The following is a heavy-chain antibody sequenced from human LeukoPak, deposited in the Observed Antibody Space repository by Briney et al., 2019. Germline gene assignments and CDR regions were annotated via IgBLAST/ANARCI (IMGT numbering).Heavy chain of an antibody. CDR3: ARGERHSSSWYYFDY. V-gene: IGHV3-66*01. CDR1: GFTVSSNY. J-gene: IGHJ4*02. D-gene: IGHD6-13*01. CDR2: IYSGGST. Sequence: GGSLRLSCAASGFTVSSNYMSWVRQAPGKGLEWVSVIYSGGSTYYADSVKGRFTISRDNSKNTLYLQMNSLRAEDTAVYYCARGERHSSSWYYFDYWGQGTLVTASS.